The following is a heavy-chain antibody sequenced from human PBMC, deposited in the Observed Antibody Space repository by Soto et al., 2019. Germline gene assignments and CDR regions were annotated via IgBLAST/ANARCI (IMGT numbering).Heavy chain of an antibody. Sequence: PGGSLRLSCAASGFTFSSYSMNWVRQAPGKGLEWVSSISSSSSYIYYADSVKGRFTISRDNAKNSLYLQMNSLRAEDTAVYYCARAVYVRRYYYGMDVWGQGTTVTVSS. J-gene: IGHJ6*02. CDR3: ARAVYVRRYYYGMDV. V-gene: IGHV3-21*01. D-gene: IGHD3-10*02. CDR2: ISSSSSYI. CDR1: GFTFSSYS.